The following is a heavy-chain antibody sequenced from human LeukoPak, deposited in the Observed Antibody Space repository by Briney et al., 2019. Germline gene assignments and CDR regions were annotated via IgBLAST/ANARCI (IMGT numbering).Heavy chain of an antibody. CDR3: ARHSFYYDSSAYRYYFDY. V-gene: IGHV4-39*01. CDR2: IYHRGST. D-gene: IGHD3-22*01. Sequence: PSETLSLTCTVSGASISSGTYYWGWIRQPPGKGLEWIGSIYHRGSTYYNPSLTSRVTLSVDASKNQFSLKLSSVTAADTAVYYCARHSFYYDSSAYRYYFDYWGQGTLVTVSS. J-gene: IGHJ4*02. CDR1: GASISSGTYY.